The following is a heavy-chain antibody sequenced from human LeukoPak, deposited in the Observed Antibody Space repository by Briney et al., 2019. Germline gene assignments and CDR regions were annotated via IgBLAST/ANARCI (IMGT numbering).Heavy chain of an antibody. CDR2: IIPIFGTA. CDR3: ARADSSGWRDAFDI. Sequence: SVKVSCKASGGTFSSYAISWVRQAPGQGLEWMGGIIPIFGTANYAQKFQDRVTITADESTSTAYMELSSLRSEDTAVYYCARADSSGWRDAFDIWGQGTMVTVSS. V-gene: IGHV1-69*13. CDR1: GGTFSSYA. D-gene: IGHD6-19*01. J-gene: IGHJ3*02.